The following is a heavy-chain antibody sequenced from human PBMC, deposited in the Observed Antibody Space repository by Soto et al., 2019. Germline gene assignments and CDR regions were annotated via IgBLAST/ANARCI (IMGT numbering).Heavy chain of an antibody. CDR2: INPNSGGT. CDR1: GYTFTGYY. Sequence: ASVKVSCKASGYTFTGYYMHWVRQAPGQGIEWMGWINPNSGGTNYAQKFQGWVTMTRDTSISTAYMELSRLRSDDTAVYYCAITNCDILTGSRYFDYWGKGTLVIVYS. V-gene: IGHV1-2*04. J-gene: IGHJ4*02. CDR3: AITNCDILTGSRYFDY. D-gene: IGHD3-9*01.